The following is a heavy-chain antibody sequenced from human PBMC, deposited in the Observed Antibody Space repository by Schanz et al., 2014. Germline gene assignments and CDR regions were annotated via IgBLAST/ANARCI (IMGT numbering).Heavy chain of an antibody. CDR2: IYSGDNT. CDR3: ASLIGTTSAHFYGMDV. D-gene: IGHD1-7*01. CDR1: GFTVTSYY. J-gene: IGHJ6*02. Sequence: EMQLVESGGGLIQPGGSLRLSCAASGFTVTSYYMSWVRQAPGKGLEWVSVIYSGDNTYYADSVKGRFTISRDNFKNTVYLQMNSLRAEDTAVYFCASLIGTTSAHFYGMDVWGQGTTVTVSS. V-gene: IGHV3-53*01.